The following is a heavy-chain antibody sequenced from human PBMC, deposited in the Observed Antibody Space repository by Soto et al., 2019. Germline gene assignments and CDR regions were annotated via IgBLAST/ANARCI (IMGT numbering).Heavy chain of an antibody. Sequence: GESLKISCKGSGYSFTSYWISWVRQMPGKGLEWMGRIDPSDSYTNYSPSFQGHVTISADKSISTAYLQWSSLKASDTAMYYCARSTHCTNGVCLDYGMDVWGQGTTITAP. CDR2: IDPSDSYT. CDR3: ARSTHCTNGVCLDYGMDV. CDR1: GYSFTSYW. J-gene: IGHJ6*02. D-gene: IGHD2-8*01. V-gene: IGHV5-10-1*01.